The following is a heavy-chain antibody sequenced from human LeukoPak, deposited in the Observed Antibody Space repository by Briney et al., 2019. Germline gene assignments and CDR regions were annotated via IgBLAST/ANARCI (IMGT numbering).Heavy chain of an antibody. CDR3: ARDYHNKGHDY. D-gene: IGHD2/OR15-2a*01. J-gene: IGHJ4*02. V-gene: IGHV3-23*01. CDR2: ISGSGGST. Sequence: GALRLSCAASGFTFSSYAMSWVRQAPGKGLEWVSAISGSGGSTYYADSVKGRFTIFRDNTKNSLYLQMSSLRAEDTAIYYCARDYHNKGHDYWGPGTLVTVSS. CDR1: GFTFSSYA.